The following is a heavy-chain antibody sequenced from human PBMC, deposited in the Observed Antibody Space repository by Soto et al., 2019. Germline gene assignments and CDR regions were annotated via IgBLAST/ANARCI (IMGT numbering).Heavy chain of an antibody. CDR1: GYTFTSYY. V-gene: IGHV1-46*01. J-gene: IGHJ6*02. CDR2: INPSGGST. Sequence: EASVKVSCKASGYTFTSYYMHWVRQAPGQGLEWMGIINPSGGSTSYAQKFQGRVTMTRDTSTSTVYMELSSLRSEDTAVYYCARASMMKTTTVTTFYYYGMDVWGQGTTVTVSS. D-gene: IGHD4-4*01. CDR3: ARASMMKTTTVTTFYYYGMDV.